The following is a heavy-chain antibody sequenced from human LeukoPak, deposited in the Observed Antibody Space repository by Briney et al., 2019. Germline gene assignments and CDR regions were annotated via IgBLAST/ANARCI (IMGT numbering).Heavy chain of an antibody. Sequence: GESLKISCKASGYSFTTYCIGWVRQMPGKGLEWMGIIYPGDSDTRYSPSFQGQVTISADKSINTAYLQWSSLKASDTAMYYCARQVQLWPNWYFDLWGRGALLTVSS. CDR2: IYPGDSDT. D-gene: IGHD5-18*01. J-gene: IGHJ2*01. V-gene: IGHV5-51*01. CDR3: ARQVQLWPNWYFDL. CDR1: GYSFTTYC.